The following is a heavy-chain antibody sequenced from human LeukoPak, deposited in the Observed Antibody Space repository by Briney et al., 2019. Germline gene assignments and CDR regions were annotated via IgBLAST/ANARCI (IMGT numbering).Heavy chain of an antibody. Sequence: SETLSLTCAVYGGSFSRYYWSWIRQSPGKGLEWMAEIDHRGDTNYNPSVKTRVTISVDTPKNQFSLKVRSLSAADTAVYYCARGATISETGYFDFWGQGTLVTVSS. CDR3: ARGATISETGYFDF. J-gene: IGHJ4*03. D-gene: IGHD5-24*01. V-gene: IGHV4-34*01. CDR1: GGSFSRYY. CDR2: IDHRGDT.